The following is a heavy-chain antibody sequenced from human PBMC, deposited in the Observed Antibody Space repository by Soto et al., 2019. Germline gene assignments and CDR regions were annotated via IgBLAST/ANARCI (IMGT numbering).Heavy chain of an antibody. Sequence: GXSLRLSCAASGFSFSAYAINWVVQAPGKGLQWVSGLVGSGADKNYADSVRGRFTVSRDNSKNTLYLQMNSLRDEDTAVYYCAKDLIAGNGVWEAFDMWGRGTKVTVSS. CDR2: LVGSGADK. CDR3: AKDLIAGNGVWEAFDM. D-gene: IGHD2-8*01. CDR1: GFSFSAYA. V-gene: IGHV3-23*01. J-gene: IGHJ3*02.